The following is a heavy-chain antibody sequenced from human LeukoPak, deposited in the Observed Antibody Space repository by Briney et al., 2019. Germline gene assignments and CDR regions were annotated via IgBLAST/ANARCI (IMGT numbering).Heavy chain of an antibody. Sequence: GASVKVSCKASGYTFTGYYMRWVRQGPGQGLEWVGWINPNSGGTNYAQRFRGRVTMTRDTSISTAYMELSRLRSDDTAVYYCARRGDWDDYSNIFDYWGQGTLVTVSS. V-gene: IGHV1-2*02. CDR2: INPNSGGT. CDR3: ARRGDWDDYSNIFDY. J-gene: IGHJ4*02. D-gene: IGHD4-11*01. CDR1: GYTFTGYY.